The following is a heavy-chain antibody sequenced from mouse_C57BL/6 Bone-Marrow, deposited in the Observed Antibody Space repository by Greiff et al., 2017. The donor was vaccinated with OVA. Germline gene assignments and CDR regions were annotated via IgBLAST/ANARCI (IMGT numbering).Heavy chain of an antibody. Sequence: EVKLVESGGDLVKPGGSLKLSCAASGFTFSSYGMSWVRQTPDKRLEWVATISSGGSYTYYPDSVKGRFTISRDNAKNTLYLQMSSLKSEDTAMYYCARHTYGSSYRFACWGQGTLVTVSA. J-gene: IGHJ3*01. CDR2: ISSGGSYT. CDR3: ARHTYGSSYRFAC. V-gene: IGHV5-6*02. D-gene: IGHD1-1*01. CDR1: GFTFSSYG.